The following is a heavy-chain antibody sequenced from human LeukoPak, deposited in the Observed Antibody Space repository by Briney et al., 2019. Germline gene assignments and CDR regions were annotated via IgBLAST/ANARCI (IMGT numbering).Heavy chain of an antibody. CDR3: ARSSQFVSLFASGSYTGGRPRFGY. J-gene: IGHJ4*02. D-gene: IGHD1-26*01. CDR1: GGSISSSNW. CDR2: IYHSGST. Sequence: PSGTLSLTCAVSGGSISSSNWWSWVRQPPGKGLEWIGEIYHSGSTNYNPSLKSRVTISLDKSKNQFSLQLTSVTAADTAVYYCARSSQFVSLFASGSYTGGRPRFGYWGQGTLVTVSS. V-gene: IGHV4-4*02.